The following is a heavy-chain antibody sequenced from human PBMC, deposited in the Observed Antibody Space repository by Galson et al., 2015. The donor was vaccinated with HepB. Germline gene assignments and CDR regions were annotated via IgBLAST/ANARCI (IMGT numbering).Heavy chain of an antibody. Sequence: TLSLTCTVSGGSVSSGSYYWSWIRQPPGKGLEWIGYIYYSGSTNYNPSLKSRVTISVDTSKNQFSLKLSSVTAADTAVYYCARAPKGHQLLWRHRDMYFDYWGQGTLVTVSS. CDR2: IYYSGST. CDR1: GGSVSSGSYY. J-gene: IGHJ4*02. V-gene: IGHV4-61*01. CDR3: ARAPKGHQLLWRHRDMYFDY. D-gene: IGHD2-2*01.